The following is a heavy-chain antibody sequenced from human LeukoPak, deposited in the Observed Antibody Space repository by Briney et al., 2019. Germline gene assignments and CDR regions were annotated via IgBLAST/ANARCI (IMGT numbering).Heavy chain of an antibody. Sequence: GGSLRLSCAGSGFTFSTYAMSWVRQAPGKGLEWVSTIGGSGGRTYYADSVKGRFTISRDNAKNSLYLQMNSLRAEDTAVYYCAREQAEDIVVVVAARKYGMDVWGQGTTVTVSS. CDR2: IGGSGGRT. D-gene: IGHD2-15*01. CDR3: AREQAEDIVVVVAARKYGMDV. CDR1: GFTFSTYA. J-gene: IGHJ6*02. V-gene: IGHV3-23*01.